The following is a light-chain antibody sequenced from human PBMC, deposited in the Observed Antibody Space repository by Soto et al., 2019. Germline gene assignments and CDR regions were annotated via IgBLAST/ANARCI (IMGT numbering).Light chain of an antibody. CDR2: EVS. Sequence: QSALTQPASVPGSPGQSITISCTGTSSDVGGYNYVSWYQQQSGKAPKLMIHEVSNRPSGVSNRFSGSKSGNTASLTISGLQAEDEADYYCSSSTSSRAYVFGIGTKVTVL. J-gene: IGLJ1*01. CDR3: SSSTSSRAYV. CDR1: SSDVGGYNY. V-gene: IGLV2-14*01.